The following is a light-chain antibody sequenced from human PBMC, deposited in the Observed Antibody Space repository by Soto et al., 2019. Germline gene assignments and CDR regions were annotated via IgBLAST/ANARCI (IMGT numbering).Light chain of an antibody. Sequence: QSALTQPPSVSGSPGQTITISCTGTRTNVGGDNDVPWYQQHPGKAPQLMIYDVNKRPSGVPNRFSGSKSGNSASLTISGLQVEDEADYYCWSYAGSRTVVFGGGTKLTVL. V-gene: IGLV2-23*02. CDR3: WSYAGSRTVV. J-gene: IGLJ3*02. CDR2: DVN. CDR1: RTNVGGDND.